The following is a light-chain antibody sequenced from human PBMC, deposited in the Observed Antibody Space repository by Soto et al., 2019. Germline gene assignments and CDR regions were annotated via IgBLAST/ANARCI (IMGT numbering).Light chain of an antibody. CDR3: QQYNNWPPFT. V-gene: IGKV3-15*01. CDR2: GAS. CDR1: QSVSSN. J-gene: IGKJ5*01. Sequence: EIVMTQSPATLSVSPLERATLSCIASQSVSSNLAWYQQKPGQAPRLLIYGASTRATGIPARFSGSGSGTEFTLTISSLQSEDFAVYYCQQYNNWPPFTFGQGTRLEMK.